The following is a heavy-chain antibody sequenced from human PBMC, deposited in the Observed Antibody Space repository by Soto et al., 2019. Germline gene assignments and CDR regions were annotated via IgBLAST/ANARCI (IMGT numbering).Heavy chain of an antibody. Sequence: QVQLVQSGAEVKKPGASVKVSCKASGYTFTSYDINWVRQATGHGLEWMGWMNPNSGNTGYAQKFQGRVTMTRNTSISTAYMELSSLRSEDTAVSYCAREGYSYDNFDYWGQGTLVTVSS. V-gene: IGHV1-8*01. J-gene: IGHJ4*02. CDR2: MNPNSGNT. D-gene: IGHD5-18*01. CDR3: AREGYSYDNFDY. CDR1: GYTFTSYD.